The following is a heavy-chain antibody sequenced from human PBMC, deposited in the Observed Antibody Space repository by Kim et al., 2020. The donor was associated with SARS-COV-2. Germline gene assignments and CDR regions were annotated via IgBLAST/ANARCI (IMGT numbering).Heavy chain of an antibody. CDR1: GASLITSHW. D-gene: IGHD3-16*01. Sequence: SETLSLTCIVSGASLITSHWWTWVRQPPGKGLEWIGEILHSGKTNFNSSLRSRVSMSIDNSKNEFSLKLASVTVADTAVYYCARESWGAPAIEWGQETLVTVSS. CDR3: ARESWGAPAIE. V-gene: IGHV4-4*02. CDR2: ILHSGKT. J-gene: IGHJ4*02.